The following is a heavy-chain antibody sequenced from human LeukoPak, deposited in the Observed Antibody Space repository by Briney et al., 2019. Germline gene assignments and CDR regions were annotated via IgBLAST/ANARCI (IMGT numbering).Heavy chain of an antibody. D-gene: IGHD1-26*01. J-gene: IGHJ4*02. CDR2: IIPILGIA. CDR1: GGTFSSYA. V-gene: IGHV1-69*04. CDR3: ARDNRILSGSSHFDY. Sequence: GASVKVSCEASGGTFSSYAISWVRQAPGQGLEWMGRIIPILGIANYAQKFQGRVTITADKSTSTAYMELSSLRSEDTAVYYCARDNRILSGSSHFDYWGQGTLVTVSS.